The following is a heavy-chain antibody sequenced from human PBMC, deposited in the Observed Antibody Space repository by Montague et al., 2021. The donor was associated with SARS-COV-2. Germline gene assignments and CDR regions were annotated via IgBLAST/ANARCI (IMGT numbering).Heavy chain of an antibody. CDR2: IYHWGST. CDR3: ARGRLTLLWYGMDV. V-gene: IGHV4-4*02. J-gene: IGHJ6*02. Sequence: SETLSLTCVVSGGAINSSNWWSWVRQPPGKGLEWIGEIYHWGSTNYNPPLKSRVTISVDTSKNQFSLKLSSVTAADTAVYYCARGRLTLLWYGMDVWGQGTTVTVSS. D-gene: IGHD3-10*01. CDR1: GGAINSSNW.